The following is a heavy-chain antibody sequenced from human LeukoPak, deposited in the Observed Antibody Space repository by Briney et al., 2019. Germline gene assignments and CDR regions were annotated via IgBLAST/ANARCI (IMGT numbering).Heavy chain of an antibody. CDR2: ISSSSSTI. J-gene: IGHJ4*02. CDR1: GFTFSSYS. D-gene: IGHD2-2*01. V-gene: IGHV3-48*04. Sequence: GSLRLSCAASGFTFSSYSMNWVRQAPGKGLEWVSYISSSSSTIYYADSVKGRFTISRDNAKNSLYLQMNSLRAEDTAVYYCARLKLLWSNYFDYWGQGTLVTVSS. CDR3: ARLKLLWSNYFDY.